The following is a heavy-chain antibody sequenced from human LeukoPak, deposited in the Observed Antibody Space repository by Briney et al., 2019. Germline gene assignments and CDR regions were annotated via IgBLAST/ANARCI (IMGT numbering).Heavy chain of an antibody. Sequence: PSETLSLTCAVSGDSIRSHSWSWIRLPPGKGLEWIGYTGSTNYNPSLKSRATIAADTSMNQFSLKLTSVTAADTAVYYCALSGSGPADSWGQGIMVTVSS. CDR3: ALSGSGPADS. CDR1: GDSIRSHS. CDR2: TGST. J-gene: IGHJ4*02. V-gene: IGHV4-59*11. D-gene: IGHD6-25*01.